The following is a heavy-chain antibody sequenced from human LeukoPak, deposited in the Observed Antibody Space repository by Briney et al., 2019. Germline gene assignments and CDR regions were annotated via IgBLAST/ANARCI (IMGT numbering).Heavy chain of an antibody. Sequence: GGSLRLSCIASNFDFFSYGMQWVRQAPGKGLVWVSRIFTDGSTTSYADSVKGRFTISRDNAKNTLYLEMKSLRVEDTAVYYCARELPREVTLDYWGQGTLVTVSP. J-gene: IGHJ4*01. CDR3: ARELPREVTLDY. CDR1: NFDFFSYG. CDR2: IFTDGSTT. D-gene: IGHD2-21*02. V-gene: IGHV3-74*01.